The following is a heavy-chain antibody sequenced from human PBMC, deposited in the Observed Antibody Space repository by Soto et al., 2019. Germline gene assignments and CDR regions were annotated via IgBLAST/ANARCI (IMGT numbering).Heavy chain of an antibody. J-gene: IGHJ6*02. Sequence: GGSLRLSCAASGFTFSSYGMHWVRQAPGKGLEWVAVIWYDGSNKYYADSVKGRFTISRDNSKNTLYLQMNSLRAEDTAVYYCARGSGGGGSYWGYYYYGMDVWGQGTTVTVSS. D-gene: IGHD1-26*01. CDR1: GFTFSSYG. CDR2: IWYDGSNK. CDR3: ARGSGGGGSYWGYYYYGMDV. V-gene: IGHV3-33*01.